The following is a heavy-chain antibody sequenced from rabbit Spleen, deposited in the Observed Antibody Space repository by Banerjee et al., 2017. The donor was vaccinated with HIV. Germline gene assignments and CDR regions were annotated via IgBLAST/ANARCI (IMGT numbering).Heavy chain of an antibody. CDR2: IYAGSGVYT. V-gene: IGHV1S40*01. Sequence: QSLEESGGDLVKPGASLTLTCTASGFSFSSSHYMCWVRQAPGKGLESIACIYAGSGVYTYYPSWAKGRFTISKASSTTVTLQMTRLTAADTATYFCARDTSSSFSSYGMDLWGPGTLVTVS. D-gene: IGHD1-1*01. CDR3: ARDTSSSFSSYGMDL. CDR1: GFSFSSSHY. J-gene: IGHJ6*01.